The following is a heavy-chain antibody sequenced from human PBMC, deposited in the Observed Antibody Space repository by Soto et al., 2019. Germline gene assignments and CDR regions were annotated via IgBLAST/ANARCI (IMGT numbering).Heavy chain of an antibody. V-gene: IGHV1-18*04. CDR2: ISGYNGNT. CDR3: ARDREYYYDSSGNYYYHYGMDV. CDR1: GYTFTNYG. J-gene: IGHJ6*02. D-gene: IGHD3-22*01. Sequence: QVQLVESGAEVKKPGASVKVSCKASGYTFTNYGISWVRQAPGQGLEWMGWISGYNGNTKYAQKFQGRFTMTTDTTKNTAYMELKSLRSDDTAVYYCARDREYYYDSSGNYYYHYGMDVWGQGTTVTVS.